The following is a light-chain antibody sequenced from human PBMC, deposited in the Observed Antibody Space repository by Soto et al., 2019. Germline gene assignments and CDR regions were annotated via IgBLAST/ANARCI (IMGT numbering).Light chain of an antibody. J-gene: IGLJ1*01. V-gene: IGLV2-14*01. CDR1: SSDVAGYNH. Sequence: QSALTQPASVSGSPGQSITISCTGTSSDVAGYNHVSWYQHHPGKAPKLMIYEVTKRPSGVSNRFSGSKSGNTASLTISGLQAEDEADYYCSSYTSSSTYVFGTGTKLTVL. CDR2: EVT. CDR3: SSYTSSSTYV.